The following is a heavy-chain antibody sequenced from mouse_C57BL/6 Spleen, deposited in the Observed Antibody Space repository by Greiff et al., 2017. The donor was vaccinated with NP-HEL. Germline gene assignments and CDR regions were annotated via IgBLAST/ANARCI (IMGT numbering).Heavy chain of an antibody. CDR3: ARYHDDDVGLFAY. D-gene: IGHD2-4*01. CDR1: GFTFTDYY. CDR2: IRNKANGYTT. Sequence: DVMLVESGGGLVQPGGSLSLSCAASGFTFTDYYMSWVRQPPGKALEWLGFIRNKANGYTTEYSASVKGRFTISRDNSQSILYLQMNALRAEDSATYYCARYHDDDVGLFAYWGQGTLVTVSA. V-gene: IGHV7-3*01. J-gene: IGHJ3*01.